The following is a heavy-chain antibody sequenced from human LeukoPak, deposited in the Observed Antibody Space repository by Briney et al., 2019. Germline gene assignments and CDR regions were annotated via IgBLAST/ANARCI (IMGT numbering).Heavy chain of an antibody. J-gene: IGHJ5*02. Sequence: PGGSLRLSCAASGFTFDDYGMSWVRQAPRKGLEWVSGINWNGGSTGYADSVKGRFTISRDNAKNSLYLQMNSLRAEDTALYHCARDRVAGTENWFDPWGQGTLVTVSS. V-gene: IGHV3-20*01. CDR2: INWNGGST. CDR1: GFTFDDYG. CDR3: ARDRVAGTENWFDP. D-gene: IGHD6-19*01.